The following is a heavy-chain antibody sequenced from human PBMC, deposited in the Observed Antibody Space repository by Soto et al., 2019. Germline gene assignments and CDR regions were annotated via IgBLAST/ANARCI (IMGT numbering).Heavy chain of an antibody. CDR3: ARVWGSSSPIFDY. Sequence: QLQLQEAGSGLVKPSQTLSLTCAVSGGSISSGGYSWSWIRQPPGKGLEWIGYIYHSGSTYYNPSLKSRVTISVDRSNHQFSLKLSSVPAADTAVYYCARVWGSSSPIFDYWGQGTLVTVSS. V-gene: IGHV4-30-2*01. CDR1: GGSISSGGYS. D-gene: IGHD6-6*01. J-gene: IGHJ4*02. CDR2: IYHSGST.